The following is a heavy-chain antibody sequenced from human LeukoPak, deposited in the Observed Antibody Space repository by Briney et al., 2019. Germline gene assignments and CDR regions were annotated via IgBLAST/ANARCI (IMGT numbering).Heavy chain of an antibody. CDR1: GFTFSSYR. V-gene: IGHV3-74*01. Sequence: GGSLKLSCAASGFTFSSYRMHWVRQAPGKGLVWVSLINSAGSNTRYADSVKGRSTISRDNAKNSLYLQMNSLRAEDTAVYYCAGLGITMIGGVWGEGATVTISS. CDR3: AGLGITMIGGV. D-gene: IGHD3-10*02. J-gene: IGHJ6*01. CDR2: INSAGSNT.